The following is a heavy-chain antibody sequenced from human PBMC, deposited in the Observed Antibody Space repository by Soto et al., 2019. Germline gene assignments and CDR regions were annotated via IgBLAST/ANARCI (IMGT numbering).Heavy chain of an antibody. D-gene: IGHD5-18*01. CDR2: IDPSDSYT. CDR3: ARKDSFGDYYYYGMDV. Sequence: RKISCKGSGYSFTSYWISWVRQMPGKGLEWMGRIDPSDSYTNYSPSFQGHVTISADKSISTAYLQWSSLKASDTAMYYCARKDSFGDYYYYGMDVWGQGTTVTVSS. J-gene: IGHJ6*02. V-gene: IGHV5-10-1*01. CDR1: GYSFTSYW.